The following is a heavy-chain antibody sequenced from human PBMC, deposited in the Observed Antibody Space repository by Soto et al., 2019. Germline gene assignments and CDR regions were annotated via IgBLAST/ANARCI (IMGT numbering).Heavy chain of an antibody. V-gene: IGHV3-64*01. CDR3: ARVVGSGIYYYYYMDV. Sequence: EVQLVESGGGLVQPGGSLRLSCAASGFTFSSYAMHWVRQAPGKGLEYVSAISSNGGSTYYANSVKGRFTISRDNSKNTLYLQMGSLRDEDMAVYYCARVVGSGIYYYYYMDVWGKGTTVTVSS. D-gene: IGHD3-10*01. CDR1: GFTFSSYA. J-gene: IGHJ6*03. CDR2: ISSNGGST.